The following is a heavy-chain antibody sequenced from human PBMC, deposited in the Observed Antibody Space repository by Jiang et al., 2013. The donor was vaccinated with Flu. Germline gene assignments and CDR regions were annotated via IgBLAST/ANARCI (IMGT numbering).Heavy chain of an antibody. V-gene: IGHV4-34*01. Sequence: LLKPSETLSLTCAVYGGSFSGYYWSWIRQPPGKGLEWIGEINHSGSTNYNPSLKSRVTISVDTSKNQFSLKLSSVTAADTAVYYCARRDWSLDYWGQGTLVTVSS. CDR2: INHSGST. D-gene: IGHD3/OR15-3a*01. CDR3: ARRDWSLDY. CDR1: GGSFSGYY. J-gene: IGHJ4*02.